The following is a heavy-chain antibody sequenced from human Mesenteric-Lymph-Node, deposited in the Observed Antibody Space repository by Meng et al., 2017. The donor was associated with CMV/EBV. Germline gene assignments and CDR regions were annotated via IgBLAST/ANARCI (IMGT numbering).Heavy chain of an antibody. D-gene: IGHD4-17*01. V-gene: IGHV3-23*01. CDR1: GFTFNSYA. CDR3: ASSLRALGGMDV. J-gene: IGHJ6*02. Sequence: GESLKISCATSGFTFNSYAMSWVRQAPGKGLEWVSGISGSGGDTYHADTVKGRFTISRDNSKNTLYLQMNSLRAEDTAVYYCASSLRALGGMDVWGQGTTVTVSS. CDR2: ISGSGGDT.